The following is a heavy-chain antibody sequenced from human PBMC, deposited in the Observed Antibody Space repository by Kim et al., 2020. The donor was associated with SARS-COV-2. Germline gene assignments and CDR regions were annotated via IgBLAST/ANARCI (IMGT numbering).Heavy chain of an antibody. CDR2: INPSGGST. V-gene: IGHV1-46*01. Sequence: ASVKVSCKASGYTFTSYYMHWVRQAPGQGLEWMGIINPSGGSTSYAQKFQGRVTMTRDTSTSTVYMELSSLRSEDTAVYYCARSLERCKWLRSCYVPFDYWGQGTLVTVSS. CDR1: GYTFTSYY. D-gene: IGHD5-12*01. CDR3: ARSLERCKWLRSCYVPFDY. J-gene: IGHJ4*02.